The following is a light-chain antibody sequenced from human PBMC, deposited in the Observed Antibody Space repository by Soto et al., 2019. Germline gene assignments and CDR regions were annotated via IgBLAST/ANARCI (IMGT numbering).Light chain of an antibody. CDR1: SGHSSYA. CDR3: QTWGTDSHVV. J-gene: IGLJ2*01. CDR2: VNSDGSH. Sequence: QPVLTQSPSASASLGASVKLTCTLSSGHSSYAIAWHQQQPEKGPRYLMKVNSDGSHSKGDGIPDRLSGSSSGAERYLTISILQSEDEADYYCQTWGTDSHVVFGGGTKLTVL. V-gene: IGLV4-69*01.